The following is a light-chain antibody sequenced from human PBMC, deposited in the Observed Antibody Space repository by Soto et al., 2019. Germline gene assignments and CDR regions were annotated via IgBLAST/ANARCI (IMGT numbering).Light chain of an antibody. CDR1: NLGDKY. Sequence: SYELTQPPSVSVSPGQTASISCSGANLGDKYACWYQQKPGQSPVLVIYQDSKRPSGIPERFSGSNSGNTATLTFSGTQAMDEADYYCQAWDSSTVVFGGGTKLTVL. CDR3: QAWDSSTVV. CDR2: QDS. V-gene: IGLV3-1*01. J-gene: IGLJ2*01.